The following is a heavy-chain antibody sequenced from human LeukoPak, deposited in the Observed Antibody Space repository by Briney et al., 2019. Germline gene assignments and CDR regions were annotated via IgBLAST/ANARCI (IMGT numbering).Heavy chain of an antibody. CDR3: ARHGFPYSSSWYNWFDP. V-gene: IGHV4-39*01. D-gene: IGHD6-13*01. Sequence: SETLSLTCAVSGVSISPYYWGWIRQPPGKGLEWIGSIYYSGSTYYNPSLKSRVTISVDTSKNQFSLKLSSVTAADTAVYYCARHGFPYSSSWYNWFDPWGQGTLVTVSS. CDR1: GVSISPYY. J-gene: IGHJ5*02. CDR2: IYYSGST.